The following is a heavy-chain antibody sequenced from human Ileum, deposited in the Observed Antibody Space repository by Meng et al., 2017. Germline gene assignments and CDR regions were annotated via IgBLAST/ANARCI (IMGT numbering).Heavy chain of an antibody. D-gene: IGHD3-10*01. CDR2: LSASGETI. Sequence: GGSLRLSCTGSGFTFSDYAMGWVRQAPGKGPEWVSALSASGETIYYTDSVKGRFTISRDNSRNTQYLEMNSLRAEDTALYYCASWREGSGSYFENWGQGTLVTVSS. J-gene: IGHJ4*02. CDR3: ASWREGSGSYFEN. CDR1: GFTFSDYA. V-gene: IGHV3-23*01.